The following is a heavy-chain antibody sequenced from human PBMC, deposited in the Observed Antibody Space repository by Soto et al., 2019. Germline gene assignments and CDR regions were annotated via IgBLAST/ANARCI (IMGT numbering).Heavy chain of an antibody. V-gene: IGHV4-39*01. D-gene: IGHD2-15*01. CDR1: GGSISSSSYY. CDR3: ARRAVVVVAAHQYYYYGMDV. J-gene: IGHJ6*02. Sequence: TLSLTCTVSGGSISSSSYYWGWIRQPPGKGLEWIGSIYYSGSTYYNPSLKSRVTISVDTSKNQFSLKLSSVTAADTAVYYCARRAVVVVAAHQYYYYGMDVWGQGTTVTVSS. CDR2: IYYSGST.